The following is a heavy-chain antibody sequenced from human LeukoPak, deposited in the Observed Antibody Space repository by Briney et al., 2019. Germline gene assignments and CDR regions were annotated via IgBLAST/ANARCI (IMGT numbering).Heavy chain of an antibody. J-gene: IGHJ4*02. V-gene: IGHV3-23*01. Sequence: PGGSLRLSCVASLFTLSASAMNWVRQAPGQGLEWVSSIGSDNKPHYSESVKGRFAISRDNSKSMLILQLNSLRAEDTALYYCARDWAYCSSTSCQGYYCGQGTLVTVSS. CDR2: IGSDNKP. CDR1: LFTLSASA. CDR3: ARDWAYCSSTSCQGYY. D-gene: IGHD2-2*01.